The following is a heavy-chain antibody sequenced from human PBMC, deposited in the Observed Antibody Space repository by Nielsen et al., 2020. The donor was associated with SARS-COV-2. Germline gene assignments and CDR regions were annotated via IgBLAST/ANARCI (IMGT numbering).Heavy chain of an antibody. D-gene: IGHD1-26*01. Sequence: GGSLRLSCAASGITFSSYSMNWVRQAPGKGLEWVSSISSSSSYIYYADSVKGRFTISRDNAKNSLYLQMNSLRAEDTAVYYCARDGKVGATTTFDYWGQGTLVTVSS. CDR2: ISSSSSYI. V-gene: IGHV3-21*01. CDR1: GITFSSYS. CDR3: ARDGKVGATTTFDY. J-gene: IGHJ4*02.